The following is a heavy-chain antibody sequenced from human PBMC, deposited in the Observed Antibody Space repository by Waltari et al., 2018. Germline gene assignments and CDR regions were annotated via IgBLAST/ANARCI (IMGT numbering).Heavy chain of an antibody. CDR2: VNSDESST. D-gene: IGHD5-18*01. J-gene: IGHJ4*02. V-gene: IGHV3-74*01. CDR1: GLTFSSRW. CDR3: VRDDSYGFDY. Sequence: EVQLVESGGGVVQSGGYLRLSCGASGLTFSSRWMHWVRQAPGKGLVWVSHVNSDESSTSYADSVKGRFTISRDNAKNTVYLQMSSLRAEDTAVYYCVRDDSYGFDYWGQGTLVTVSS.